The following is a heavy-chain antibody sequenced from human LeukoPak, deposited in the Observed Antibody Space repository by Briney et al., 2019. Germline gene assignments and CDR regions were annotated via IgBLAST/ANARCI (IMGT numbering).Heavy chain of an antibody. Sequence: ASVKVSCKASGYTFIGYYMHWVRQDPGQGLEWMGWINPNSGDTNYAQKFQGRVTMTRDMSTSSAYMGLSRLRSDDTAVYSCARSRYSSSWYSFDYWGQGTLVTVSS. D-gene: IGHD6-13*01. J-gene: IGHJ4*02. V-gene: IGHV1-2*02. CDR1: GYTFIGYY. CDR3: ARSRYSSSWYSFDY. CDR2: INPNSGDT.